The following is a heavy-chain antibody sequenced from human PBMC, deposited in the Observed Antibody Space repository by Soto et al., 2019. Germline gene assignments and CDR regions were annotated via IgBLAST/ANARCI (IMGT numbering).Heavy chain of an antibody. J-gene: IGHJ5*02. D-gene: IGHD2-2*01. CDR2: ISAYNGNT. CDR3: ARDGSLYCSSTSCYYNWFDP. V-gene: IGHV1-18*04. Sequence: ASVKVSCKASGYTFTSYGISWVRQAPGQGLEWMGWISAYNGNTNYAQKLQGRVTMTTDTSTSTAYMELRSLRSDDTAVYYCARDGSLYCSSTSCYYNWFDPWGQATLVTVYS. CDR1: GYTFTSYG.